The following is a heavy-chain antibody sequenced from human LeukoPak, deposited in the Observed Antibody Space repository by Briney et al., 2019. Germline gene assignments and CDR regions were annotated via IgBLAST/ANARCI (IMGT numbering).Heavy chain of an antibody. D-gene: IGHD3-10*01. CDR3: AKTMVRGASYYYYYMDV. CDR1: GFTFSSYW. V-gene: IGHV3-30*02. J-gene: IGHJ6*03. Sequence: GGSLRLSCAASGFTFSSYWMHWVRQAPGKGLEWVAFIRYDGSNKYYADSVKGRFTISRDNSKNTLYLQMNSLRAEDTAVYYCAKTMVRGASYYYYYMDVWGKGTTVTVSS. CDR2: IRYDGSNK.